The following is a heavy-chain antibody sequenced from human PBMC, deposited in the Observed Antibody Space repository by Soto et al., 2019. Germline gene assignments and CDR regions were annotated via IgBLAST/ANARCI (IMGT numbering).Heavy chain of an antibody. CDR2: IYPDDSDT. CDR3: GSFFFNDTAATLSDSLYPTPFSDP. J-gene: IGHJ5*02. Sequence: WESLKISCKHSGFNFPTFWIAWVRQMPWKGLEWMGTIYPDDSDTRYSPSFQGQVTISADKSIQTAYLQWGSLKASDSALYYCGSFFFNDTAATLSDSLYPTPFSDP. D-gene: IGHD3-22*01. V-gene: IGHV5-51*01. CDR1: GFNFPTFW.